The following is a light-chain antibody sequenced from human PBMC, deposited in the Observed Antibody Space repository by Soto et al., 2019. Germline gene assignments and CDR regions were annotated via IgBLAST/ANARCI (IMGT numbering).Light chain of an antibody. V-gene: IGLV2-14*01. CDR2: EVA. CDR3: SSYTRRSTYV. Sequence: QSVLTQPASVSGSPGQSITISCTGTSSDIGGSNYVSWYQQHPGKAPKLIIYEVANRPSGVSDRFSGSKSDNTASLIISGLQAEDEAHYYCSSYTRRSTYVFGTGTKVT. J-gene: IGLJ1*01. CDR1: SSDIGGSNY.